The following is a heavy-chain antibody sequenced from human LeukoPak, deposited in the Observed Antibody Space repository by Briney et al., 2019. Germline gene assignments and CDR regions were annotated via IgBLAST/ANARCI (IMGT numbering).Heavy chain of an antibody. CDR3: ARDTPGGPAAISYYFDY. J-gene: IGHJ4*02. V-gene: IGHV1-46*01. CDR1: GYTFTSYY. D-gene: IGHD2-2*02. CDR2: INPSGGST. Sequence: SSVKVSCKASGYTFTSYYMNWVQQAPGQGLEWMGIINPSGGSTSYAQKFQGRVIITRDTSTSTVYMELSSLRSEDTAVYYCARDTPGGPAAISYYFDYWGQGTLVTVSS.